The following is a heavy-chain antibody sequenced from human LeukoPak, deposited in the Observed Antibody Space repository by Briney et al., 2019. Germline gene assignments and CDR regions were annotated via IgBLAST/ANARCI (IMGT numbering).Heavy chain of an antibody. V-gene: IGHV3-23*01. Sequence: GGSLRLSCAASGFTFSSYAMSWVRQAPGKGLEWVSAISGSGGSTYYADSVKGRFTISRYNSKNTLYLQMNSLRAEDTGVYYCASPAILPGYYPDYWGQGTLVTVSS. CDR1: GFTFSSYA. CDR3: ASPAILPGYYPDY. J-gene: IGHJ4*02. CDR2: ISGSGGST. D-gene: IGHD3-9*01.